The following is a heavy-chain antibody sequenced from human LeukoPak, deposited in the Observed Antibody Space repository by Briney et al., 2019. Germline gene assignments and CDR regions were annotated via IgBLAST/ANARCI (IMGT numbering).Heavy chain of an antibody. CDR1: GFTFSGSA. CDR3: TRYYEQEGYFDY. V-gene: IGHV3-73*01. D-gene: IGHD1-26*01. Sequence: PGGSLRLSCAASGFTFSGSAMHWVRQASGKGLEWVGRIRSKANNYATAYAASVKGRFTISRDDSKNTAYLQMTSLKTEDTAVYYCTRYYEQEGYFDYWGQGTLVTVSS. CDR2: IRSKANNYAT. J-gene: IGHJ4*02.